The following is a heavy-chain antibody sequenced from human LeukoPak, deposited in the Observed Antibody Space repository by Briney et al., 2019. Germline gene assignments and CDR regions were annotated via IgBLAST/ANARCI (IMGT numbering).Heavy chain of an antibody. CDR1: GFTFSSYE. V-gene: IGHV3-48*03. Sequence: PGRSLRLSCAASGFTFSSYEMNWVRQAPGEGLEWVSYISSSGSTIYYADSVKGRFTISRDNAKNSLYLQMNSLRAEDTAVYYCAELGITMIGGVWGKGTTVTISS. J-gene: IGHJ6*04. CDR2: ISSSGSTI. CDR3: AELGITMIGGV. D-gene: IGHD3-10*02.